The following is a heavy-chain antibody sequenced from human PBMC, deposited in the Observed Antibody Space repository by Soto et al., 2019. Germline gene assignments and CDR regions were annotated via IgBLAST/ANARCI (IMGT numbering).Heavy chain of an antibody. J-gene: IGHJ4*02. CDR2: IWYDGSNK. D-gene: IGHD2-2*01. CDR3: ARDAEGPRDIVVVPVPYDY. V-gene: IGHV3-33*01. Sequence: GGSLSLSCAASGFTFSSYGMHWVRQAPGKGLEWVAVIWYDGSNKYYADSVKGRFTISRDNSKNTRYLQMNSLRAEDTAVYYCARDAEGPRDIVVVPVPYDYWGQGTLVTVSS. CDR1: GFTFSSYG.